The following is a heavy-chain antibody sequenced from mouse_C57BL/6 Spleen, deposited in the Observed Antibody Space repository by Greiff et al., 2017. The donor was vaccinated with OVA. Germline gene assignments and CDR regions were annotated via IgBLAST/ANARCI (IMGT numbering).Heavy chain of an antibody. J-gene: IGHJ1*03. D-gene: IGHD2-10*02. CDR1: GYTFTSYW. Sequence: QVQLQQSGAELVKPGASVKLSCKASGYTFTSYWMQWVKQRPGQGLEWIGEIDPSDTYTNYNQKFKGKATLTVDTSSSTAYMQLSSLTSEDSAVYYCARSGYGNPGYFDVWGTGTTVTVSS. CDR2: IDPSDTYT. CDR3: ARSGYGNPGYFDV. V-gene: IGHV1-50*01.